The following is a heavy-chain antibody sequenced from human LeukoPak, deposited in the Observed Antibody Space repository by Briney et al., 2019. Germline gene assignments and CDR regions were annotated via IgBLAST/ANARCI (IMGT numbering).Heavy chain of an antibody. V-gene: IGHV4-59*01. Sequence: PSETLSLTSTVSSASISSYYWGWIRHAPGKGREWIGYIKNTGGTNYSPSLKSRVSISKDTSKNQFSLQVRSVTAADTAVYYCVKHGSGWSFDYWGQGTLVTVSS. CDR3: VKHGSGWSFDY. CDR1: SASISSYY. D-gene: IGHD6-19*01. CDR2: IKNTGGT. J-gene: IGHJ4*02.